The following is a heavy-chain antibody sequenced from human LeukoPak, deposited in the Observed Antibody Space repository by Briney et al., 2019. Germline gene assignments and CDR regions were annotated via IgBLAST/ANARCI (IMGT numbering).Heavy chain of an antibody. J-gene: IGHJ4*02. CDR2: INPNSGGT. CDR1: GYTFTGYY. V-gene: IGHV1-2*02. D-gene: IGHD3-3*01. CDR3: ARNYDFWSGYYSPRSYFDY. Sequence: ASVXVSCKASGYTFTGYYMHWVRQAPGQGLEWMGWINPNSGGTSYAQKFQGRVTMTRDTSISTAYMELSRLRSDDTAVYYCARNYDFWSGYYSPRSYFDYWGQGTLVTVSS.